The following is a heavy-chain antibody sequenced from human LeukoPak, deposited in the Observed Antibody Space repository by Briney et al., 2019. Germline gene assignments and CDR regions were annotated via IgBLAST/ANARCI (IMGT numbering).Heavy chain of an antibody. CDR3: ARDWNYGAFDI. Sequence: SETLSLTCTVSGGSISSSTYYWGWIRHPPGKGLEWIGNFYYSGRTYYNPSLKSRVTISVDTSKNQFSLRLSSLTAADTAVYYCARDWNYGAFDIWGQGTMVTVSS. D-gene: IGHD1-7*01. CDR2: FYYSGRT. J-gene: IGHJ3*02. CDR1: GGSISSSTYY. V-gene: IGHV4-39*07.